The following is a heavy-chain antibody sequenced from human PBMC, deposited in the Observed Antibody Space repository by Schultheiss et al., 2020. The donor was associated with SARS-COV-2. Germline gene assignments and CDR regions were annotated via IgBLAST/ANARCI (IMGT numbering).Heavy chain of an antibody. J-gene: IGHJ6*02. CDR1: GGSISSGDYY. Sequence: SQTLSLTCTVSGGSISSGDYYWSWIRQPPGKGLEWIGYIYYSGNTYYSPSLKSRVTISVDTSKNQFSLKLSSVTAADTAVYYCARGSGSYYYGMDVWGQGTTVTVSS. CDR2: IYYSGNT. V-gene: IGHV4-30-4*08. D-gene: IGHD1-26*01. CDR3: ARGSGSYYYGMDV.